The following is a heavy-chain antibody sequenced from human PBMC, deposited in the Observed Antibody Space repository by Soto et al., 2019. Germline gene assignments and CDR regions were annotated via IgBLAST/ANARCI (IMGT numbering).Heavy chain of an antibody. V-gene: IGHV4-59*08. J-gene: IGHJ4*02. CDR2: IYYSGST. CDR1: GGSISSYY. D-gene: IGHD5-12*01. CDR3: ARHTPYWVVSGYDYGDFDY. Sequence: PSETLSLTCTVSGGSISSYYWSWIRQPPGKGLEWIGYIYYSGSTNYIPSLKSRVTISVDTSKNHFSLKLSSVTAADTAVFYCARHTPYWVVSGYDYGDFDYWGQGTLVTVSS.